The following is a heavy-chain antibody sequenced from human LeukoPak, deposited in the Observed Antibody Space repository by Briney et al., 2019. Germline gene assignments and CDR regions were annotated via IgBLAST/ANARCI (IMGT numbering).Heavy chain of an antibody. CDR1: GFTFTSYA. CDR2: ISYDGSNK. CDR3: ARESGVYTAFDY. Sequence: SCKASGFTFTSYAMHWVRQAPGKGLEWVAVISYDGSNKYYADSVKGRFTISRDNSKNTLYLQMNSLRAEDTAVYYCARESGVYTAFDYWGQGTLVTVSS. J-gene: IGHJ4*02. V-gene: IGHV3-30-3*01. D-gene: IGHD5-18*01.